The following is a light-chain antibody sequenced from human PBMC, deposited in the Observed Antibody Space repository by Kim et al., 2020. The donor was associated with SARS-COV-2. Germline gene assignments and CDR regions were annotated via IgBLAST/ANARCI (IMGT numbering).Light chain of an antibody. CDR3: QHYSASIWT. CDR1: QTISSGR. Sequence: SPGERVTFSCRASQTISSGRLNWYQQKHGQAPRILIYGSYRRATGVPGRFSGGGSGTDFTLTINSVEPEDFGVFYCQHYSASIWTFGQGTKLEI. J-gene: IGKJ1*01. CDR2: GSY. V-gene: IGKV3-20*01.